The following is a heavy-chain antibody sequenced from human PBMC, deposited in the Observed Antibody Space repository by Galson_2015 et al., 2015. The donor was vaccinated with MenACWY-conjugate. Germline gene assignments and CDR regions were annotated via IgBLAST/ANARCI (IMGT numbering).Heavy chain of an antibody. V-gene: IGHV3-23*01. CDR1: GFSFRSNA. D-gene: IGHD6-6*01. J-gene: IGHJ6*03. CDR2: ISASGGST. Sequence: SLRLSCAASGFSFRSNAMSWVRQAPGKGLEWVSAISASGGSTYYPDYAKGRFTISRDNSKNTLFLVMNGLRGEDTALYYCVKERGSLSHNYYFYFMDVRGKGTTVTVS. CDR3: VKERGSLSHNYYFYFMDV.